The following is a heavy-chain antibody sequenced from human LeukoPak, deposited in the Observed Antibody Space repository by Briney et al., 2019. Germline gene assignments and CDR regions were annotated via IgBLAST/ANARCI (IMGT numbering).Heavy chain of an antibody. CDR3: AAMTYNGGWHWNFDY. J-gene: IGHJ4*02. CDR1: GGSISSYY. CDR2: IYTSGST. D-gene: IGHD6-19*01. V-gene: IGHV4-4*07. Sequence: PSETLSLTCTVSGGSISSYYWSWIRQPAGKGLEWIGRIYTSGSTNYNPSLKSRVTISVDTSKNQFSLKLSSVTATDTAVYYCAAMTYNGGWHWNFDYWGQGTLVTVSS.